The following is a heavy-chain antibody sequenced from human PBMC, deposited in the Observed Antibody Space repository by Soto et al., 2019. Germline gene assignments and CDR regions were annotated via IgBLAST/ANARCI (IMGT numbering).Heavy chain of an antibody. D-gene: IGHD3-22*01. CDR1: GGSISSGGYY. CDR2: IYYSGST. V-gene: IGHV4-31*03. J-gene: IGHJ4*02. Sequence: PSETLSLTCTVSGGSISSGGYYWSWIRQHPGKGLEWIGYIYYSGSTYYNPSLKSRVTISVDTSKNQFSLKLSSVTAADTAVYYCARTWLPHNYFDYWGQGTLVTVSS. CDR3: ARTWLPHNYFDY.